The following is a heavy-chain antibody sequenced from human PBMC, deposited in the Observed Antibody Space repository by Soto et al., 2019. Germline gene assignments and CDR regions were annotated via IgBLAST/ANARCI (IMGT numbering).Heavy chain of an antibody. CDR1: GFTFSNAW. D-gene: IGHD3-9*01. V-gene: IGHV3-15*01. Sequence: GGSLRLSCAASGFTFSNAWMSWVRQAPGKGLEWVGRIKSKTDGGTTDYAAPVKGRFNISRDDSKNTLYLQMNSLKTEDTAVYYCTTDLRRYYDILTGYHLVDIWXQGTMVTVSS. J-gene: IGHJ3*02. CDR3: TTDLRRYYDILTGYHLVDI. CDR2: IKSKTDGGTT.